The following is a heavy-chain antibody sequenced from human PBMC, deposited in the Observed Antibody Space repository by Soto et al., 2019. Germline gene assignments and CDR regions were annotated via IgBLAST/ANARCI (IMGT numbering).Heavy chain of an antibody. J-gene: IGHJ6*02. CDR3: ARMKVDSYQFYYAMDV. D-gene: IGHD3-9*01. Sequence: SGPTLVNPTETLTLTCTVSGFSLSNARMGVSWIRQPPGKALEWLAHIFSNDEKSYSTSLKSRLTISKDTSKSQVVLSMTNVDPVDTATYYCARMKVDSYQFYYAMDVWGQGTTVTVSS. V-gene: IGHV2-26*01. CDR2: IFSNDEK. CDR1: GFSLSNARMG.